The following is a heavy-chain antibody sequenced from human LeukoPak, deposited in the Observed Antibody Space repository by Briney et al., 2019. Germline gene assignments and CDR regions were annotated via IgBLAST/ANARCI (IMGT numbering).Heavy chain of an antibody. CDR3: ASVASPATGHFDY. D-gene: IGHD2-21*01. J-gene: IGHJ4*02. CDR1: GGTFSSYA. Sequence: GASVKVSCKASGGTFSSYAISWVRQAPGQGLEWMGRIIPIFGTANYAQKFQGRVTITTDESTSTAYMELSSLRSEDTAVYYCASVASPATGHFDYWGQGTLVTVSS. CDR2: IIPIFGTA. V-gene: IGHV1-69*05.